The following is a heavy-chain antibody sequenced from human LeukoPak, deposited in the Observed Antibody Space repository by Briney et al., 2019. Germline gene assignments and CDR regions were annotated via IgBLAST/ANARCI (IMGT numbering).Heavy chain of an antibody. Sequence: PSETLSLTCTVSGGSISSRDYCWGWIRQPPGKGLEWIGSIYYTGSTYYNPTLKSRVTISGDTSKNQFSLKLSSVTAADTAVYYCARLVYYYGSGSFHWGQGTLVTVSS. CDR2: IYYTGST. CDR3: ARLVYYYGSGSFH. V-gene: IGHV4-39*01. D-gene: IGHD3-10*01. CDR1: GGSISSRDYC. J-gene: IGHJ4*02.